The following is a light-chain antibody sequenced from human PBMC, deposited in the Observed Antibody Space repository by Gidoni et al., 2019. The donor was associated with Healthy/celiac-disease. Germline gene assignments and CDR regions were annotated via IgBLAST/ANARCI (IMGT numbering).Light chain of an antibody. J-gene: IGKJ4*01. Sequence: EIVLTQSPATLSFSTGERATLSCMSSQSVSSYLAWYQQKPGQAPRLLIYDASNRATCIPARFSGSGSGTDFTLTISSREPEDVAVYYCQQRSNWLTFGGGTKVEIK. CDR1: QSVSSY. V-gene: IGKV3-11*01. CDR2: DAS. CDR3: QQRSNWLT.